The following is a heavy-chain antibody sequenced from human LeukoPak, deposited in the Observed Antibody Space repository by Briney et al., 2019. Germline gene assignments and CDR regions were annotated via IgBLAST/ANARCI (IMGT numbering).Heavy chain of an antibody. CDR2: ISSSSSYI. CDR3: ARSPTPDQGYCSGGSCYTDY. CDR1: GFTVSSNY. J-gene: IGHJ4*02. Sequence: XGSLRLSCAASGFTVSSNYMSWVRQAPGKGLEWVSSISSSSSYIYYADSVKGRFTISRDNAKNSQYLQMNGLRAEDTAVYYCARSPTPDQGYCSGGSCYTDYWGQGTLVTVSS. V-gene: IGHV3-21*01. D-gene: IGHD2-15*01.